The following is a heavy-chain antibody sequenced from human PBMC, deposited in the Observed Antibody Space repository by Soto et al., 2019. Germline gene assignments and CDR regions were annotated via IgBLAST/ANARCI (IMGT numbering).Heavy chain of an antibody. CDR1: GFTFSNYA. CDR2: ISGSGGST. J-gene: IGHJ4*02. D-gene: IGHD6-13*01. Sequence: EVQLLESGGGLVQPGGSLRLSCAASGFTFSNYAVTWVRQAPGKGLEWVSTISGSGGSTYYADSVKGRFTVSRDNSKNTLYLEMDNLRADDTAVYYCAKDQGSSWYEIDYWGQGTLVTVSS. V-gene: IGHV3-23*01. CDR3: AKDQGSSWYEIDY.